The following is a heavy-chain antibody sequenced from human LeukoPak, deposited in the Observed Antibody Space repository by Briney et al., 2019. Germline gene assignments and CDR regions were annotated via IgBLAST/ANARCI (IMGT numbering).Heavy chain of an antibody. CDR3: AKVGDEAGSGWYVDY. CDR1: GFTFNKSW. V-gene: IGHV3-7*01. J-gene: IGHJ4*02. D-gene: IGHD6-19*01. CDR2: IKEDGTQK. Sequence: GGSLRLSCAASGFTFNKSWMSWVRQAPGKGPEWVANIKEDGTQKYYVDSVRGRFTISRDNAKNSLYLQMNSLRAEDTAVYYCAKVGDEAGSGWYVDYWGQGTLVTVSS.